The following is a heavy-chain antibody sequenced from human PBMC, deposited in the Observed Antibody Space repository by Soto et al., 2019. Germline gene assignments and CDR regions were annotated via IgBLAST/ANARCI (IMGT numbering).Heavy chain of an antibody. D-gene: IGHD2-8*01. J-gene: IGHJ6*02. CDR1: GYTFTSYG. Sequence: QVQLVQSGAEVKKPGASVKVSCKASGYTFTSYGISWVRQAPGQGLEWMEWISAYNGNTNYAQKFQGRVTMTTDTSTSTAYMELSSLRSDDTAVYYCARGGNYCTNGVCSFYGIDVCGHGTTVTVSS. CDR3: ARGGNYCTNGVCSFYGIDV. V-gene: IGHV1-18*01. CDR2: ISAYNGNT.